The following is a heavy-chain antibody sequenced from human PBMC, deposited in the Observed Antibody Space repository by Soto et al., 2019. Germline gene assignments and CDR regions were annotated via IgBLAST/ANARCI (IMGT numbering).Heavy chain of an antibody. Sequence: TSETLSLTCAVYGGSFSGYYWSWIRQPPGKGLEWIGEINHSGSTNYNPSLKSRVTISVDTSKNQFSLKLSSVTAADTAVYYCAREPYSSGDYFDYWGQGTLVTV. CDR3: AREPYSSGDYFDY. CDR1: GGSFSGYY. J-gene: IGHJ4*02. V-gene: IGHV4-34*01. CDR2: INHSGST. D-gene: IGHD3-22*01.